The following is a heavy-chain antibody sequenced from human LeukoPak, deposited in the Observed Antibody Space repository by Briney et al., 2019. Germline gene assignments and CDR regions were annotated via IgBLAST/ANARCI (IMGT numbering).Heavy chain of an antibody. Sequence: GGSLRLSCAASGFTFGSYAMSWVRQAPGKGLEWVSGISGSGGSTYYADPVKGRFTISRDNSKNTVHLQMNSLRAEDTAVYYCAKDRAAAGTGGYYYYYYMDVWGKGTTVTVSS. D-gene: IGHD6-13*01. CDR2: ISGSGGST. CDR1: GFTFGSYA. J-gene: IGHJ6*03. CDR3: AKDRAAAGTGGYYYYYYMDV. V-gene: IGHV3-23*01.